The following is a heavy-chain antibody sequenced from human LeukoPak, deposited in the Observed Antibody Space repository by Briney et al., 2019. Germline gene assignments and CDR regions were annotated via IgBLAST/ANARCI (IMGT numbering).Heavy chain of an antibody. CDR3: ARGHYYDSSGYYGY. CDR2: INHSGST. D-gene: IGHD3-22*01. CDR1: GGSFSGYY. V-gene: IGHV4-34*01. J-gene: IGHJ4*02. Sequence: SETLSLTCAVYGGSFSGYYLSWIRQPPGKGLEWIGEINHSGSTNYNPSLKSRVTISVDTSKNQFSLKLSSVTAADTAVYYCARGHYYDSSGYYGYWGQGTLVTVSS.